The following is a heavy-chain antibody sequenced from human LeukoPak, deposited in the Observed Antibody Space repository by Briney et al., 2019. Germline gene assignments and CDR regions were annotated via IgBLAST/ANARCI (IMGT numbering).Heavy chain of an antibody. V-gene: IGHV4-59*01. Sequence: SETLSLTCTVSGGSISSYYWSWIRQPPGKGLEWIGYIYYSGSTNYNPCLKSRVTISVDTSKNQFSLKLSSVTAADTAVYYCARDGRYCSGGSCYDAFDIWGQGTMVTVSS. CDR1: GGSISSYY. CDR3: ARDGRYCSGGSCYDAFDI. D-gene: IGHD2-15*01. CDR2: IYYSGST. J-gene: IGHJ3*02.